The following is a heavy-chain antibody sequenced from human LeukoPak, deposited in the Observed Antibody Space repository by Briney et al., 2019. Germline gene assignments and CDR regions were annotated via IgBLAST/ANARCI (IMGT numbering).Heavy chain of an antibody. CDR2: ISSSGSTI. V-gene: IGHV3-48*03. D-gene: IGHD2-15*01. Sequence: GGSLRLSCAASGFTFSSYEMNWVRQAPGKGLEWVSYISSSGSTIYYADSVKGRFTISRDNAKNSLYLQMNSLRAEGTAVYYCARVARDVVVVAATMDVWGQGTTVTVSS. CDR3: ARVARDVVVVAATMDV. J-gene: IGHJ6*02. CDR1: GFTFSSYE.